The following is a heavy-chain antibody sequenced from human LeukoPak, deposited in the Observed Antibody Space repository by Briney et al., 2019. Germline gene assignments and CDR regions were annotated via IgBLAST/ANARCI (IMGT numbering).Heavy chain of an antibody. J-gene: IGHJ5*02. CDR3: ARESPPIAAAADNWFDP. CDR1: GYTFTGYY. D-gene: IGHD6-13*01. CDR2: INPNSGGT. V-gene: IGHV1-2*02. Sequence: ASVKVSCKASGYTFTGYYMYWVRQAPGQGLEWMGWINPNSGGTNYAQKFQGRVTMTRDTSISTAYMELSRLRSDDTAVYYCARESPPIAAAADNWFDPWGQGTLVTVSS.